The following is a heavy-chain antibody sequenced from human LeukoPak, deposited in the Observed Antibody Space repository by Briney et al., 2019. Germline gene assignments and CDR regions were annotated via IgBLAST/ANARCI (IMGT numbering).Heavy chain of an antibody. V-gene: IGHV1-2*02. J-gene: IGHJ4*02. D-gene: IGHD3-22*01. CDR1: GYTFTGYF. Sequence: GASVKVSCKASGYTFTGYFMHWVRQAPGQGLEWMGWINPNSGGTNYAQKFQGRVTMTRDTSISTAYMELSRLRSDDTAVYYCARDLTMIVVSMGYWGQGTLVTVSS. CDR3: ARDLTMIVVSMGY. CDR2: INPNSGGT.